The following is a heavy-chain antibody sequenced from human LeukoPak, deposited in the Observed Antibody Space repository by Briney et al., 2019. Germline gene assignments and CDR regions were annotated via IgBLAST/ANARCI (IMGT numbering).Heavy chain of an antibody. Sequence: PSETLSLTCTVSGYSISSGYYWGWIRQPPGKGLERIGSIYHSGSTYYNPSLKSRVTISVDTSKNQFSLRLSSVTAADTAVYYCVRDGYSSSWYWFDPWGQETLVTVSS. J-gene: IGHJ5*02. CDR2: IYHSGST. CDR1: GYSISSGYY. V-gene: IGHV4-38-2*02. CDR3: VRDGYSSSWYWFDP. D-gene: IGHD6-13*01.